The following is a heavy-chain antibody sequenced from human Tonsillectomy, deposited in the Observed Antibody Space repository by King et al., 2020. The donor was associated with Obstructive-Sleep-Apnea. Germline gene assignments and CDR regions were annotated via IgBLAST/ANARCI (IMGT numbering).Heavy chain of an antibody. CDR2: ISTNTGNP. CDR1: GYTFANYA. Sequence: QLVQSGSELKKPGASVKVSCKASGYTFANYAMNWVRQAPGQGLEWMGWISTNTGNPAYAQGFTGRFVFSLDTYVSTAYLQLSSRKAEDTAVYYCARALLRGWYWRPAYWGQGTLVTVSS. CDR3: ARALLRGWYWRPAY. D-gene: IGHD6-19*01. J-gene: IGHJ4*02. V-gene: IGHV7-4-1*02.